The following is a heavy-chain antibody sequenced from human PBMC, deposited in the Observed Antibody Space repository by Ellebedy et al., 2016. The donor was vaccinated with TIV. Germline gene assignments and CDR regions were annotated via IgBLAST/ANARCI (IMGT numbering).Heavy chain of an antibody. D-gene: IGHD1-1*01. CDR2: IYTSGGTI. CDR1: GFTFSSYS. V-gene: IGHV3-48*04. Sequence: GESLKISCVASGFTFSSYSMNWVRQAPGKGLEWIAYIYTSGGTIYADSVKGRFTISRDNAKNSLYLQMNSLRAEDTAVYYCAVALPGNWGQGTLVTVSS. CDR3: AVALPGN. J-gene: IGHJ4*02.